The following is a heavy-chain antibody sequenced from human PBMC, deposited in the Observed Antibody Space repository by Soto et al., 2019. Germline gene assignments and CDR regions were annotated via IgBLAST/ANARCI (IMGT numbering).Heavy chain of an antibody. CDR1: GGSFSGYY. CDR2: ISGSGGST. CDR3: ANSPYDYYYMAV. Sequence: PSETLSLTCAVYGGSFSGYYWSWIRQPPGKGLEWVSAISGSGGSTYYADSVKGRFTISRDNSKNTLYLQMNSLRAEDTAVYYCANSPYDYYYMAVWGKGTTVTVSS. J-gene: IGHJ6*03. V-gene: IGHV3-23*01.